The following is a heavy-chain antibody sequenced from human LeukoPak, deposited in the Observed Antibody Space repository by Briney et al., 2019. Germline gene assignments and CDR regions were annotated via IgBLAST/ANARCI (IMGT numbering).Heavy chain of an antibody. CDR3: AKAYYGSGSYFDY. CDR2: IRYDGSNK. D-gene: IGHD3-10*01. V-gene: IGHV3-30*02. CDR1: GFTFSSYG. J-gene: IGHJ4*02. Sequence: GGSLRLSCAASGFTFSSYGMHWVRQAPGKELEWVAFIRYDGSNKYYADSVKGRFTISRDNSKNTLYLQMNSLRAEDTAVYYCAKAYYGSGSYFDYWGQGTLVTVSS.